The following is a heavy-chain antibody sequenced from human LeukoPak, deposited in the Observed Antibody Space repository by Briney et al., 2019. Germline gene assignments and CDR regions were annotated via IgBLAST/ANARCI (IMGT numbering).Heavy chain of an antibody. Sequence: GGSLRLSCAASGFTFSDYYMSWIRQAPGKGLEWVSYISSSGSTIYYADSVKGRFTISRDNAKNSLYLQMNSLRAEDTAVYYCARASGTNWNYVPFDYWGQGTLVTVSS. V-gene: IGHV3-11*01. CDR3: ARASGTNWNYVPFDY. J-gene: IGHJ4*02. CDR2: ISSSGSTI. CDR1: GFTFSDYY. D-gene: IGHD1-7*01.